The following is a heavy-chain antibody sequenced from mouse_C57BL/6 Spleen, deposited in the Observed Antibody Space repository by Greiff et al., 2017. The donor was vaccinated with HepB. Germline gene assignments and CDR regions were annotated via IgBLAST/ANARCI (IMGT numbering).Heavy chain of an antibody. CDR2: IHPNSGST. Sequence: QVQLQQPGAELLKPGASVKLSCKASGYTFTSYWMHWVKQRPGQGLEWIGMIHPNSGSTNYNEKFKSKATLTVDKSSSTAYMQLSSLTSEDSAVYYCARYDGYYHYYFDYWGQGTTLTVSS. D-gene: IGHD2-3*01. CDR1: GYTFTSYW. V-gene: IGHV1-64*01. J-gene: IGHJ2*01. CDR3: ARYDGYYHYYFDY.